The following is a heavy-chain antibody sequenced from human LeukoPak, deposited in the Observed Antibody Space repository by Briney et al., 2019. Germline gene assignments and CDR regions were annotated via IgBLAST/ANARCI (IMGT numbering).Heavy chain of an antibody. V-gene: IGHV3-23*01. J-gene: IGHJ5*02. Sequence: GGSLRLSCAVSGVTFSHYAMSWVRQAPGTGLERVGSLTDSGDATYYADSVKGRLTISRDNSNSTLYLHISGLRDEDTAVYYCARGYSHNSGGWLDPWGQGTLVTVSS. CDR2: LTDSGDAT. CDR1: GVTFSHYA. CDR3: ARGYSHNSGGWLDP. D-gene: IGHD5-12*01.